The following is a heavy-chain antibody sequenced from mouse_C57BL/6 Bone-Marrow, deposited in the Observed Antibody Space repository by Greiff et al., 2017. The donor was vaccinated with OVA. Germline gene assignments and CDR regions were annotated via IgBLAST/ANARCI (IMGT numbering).Heavy chain of an antibody. Sequence: EVKVVESGGGLVKPGGSLKLSCAASGFTFSDYGMHWVRQAPEKGLEWVAYISSGSSTIYYADTVKGRFTISRDNAKNTLFLQMTSLRSEDTAMYYCAREPFITTVVADYAMDYWGQGTSVTVSS. CDR1: GFTFSDYG. CDR3: AREPFITTVVADYAMDY. CDR2: ISSGSSTI. J-gene: IGHJ4*01. D-gene: IGHD1-1*01. V-gene: IGHV5-17*01.